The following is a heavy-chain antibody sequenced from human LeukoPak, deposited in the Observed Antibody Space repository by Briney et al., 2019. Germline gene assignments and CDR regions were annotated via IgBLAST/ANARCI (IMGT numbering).Heavy chain of an antibody. CDR1: GFTFGSYG. V-gene: IGHV3-23*01. CDR2: ISGSGGST. Sequence: GGSLRLSCAASGFTFGSYGMNWVRQAPGKGLEWVSAISGSGGSTYYADSVKGRFTISRDNSKNTLYLQMNSLRAEDTAVYYCAKDGGEYYDILTGYYPRLYYMDVWGKGTTVTISS. J-gene: IGHJ6*03. D-gene: IGHD3-9*01. CDR3: AKDGGEYYDILTGYYPRLYYMDV.